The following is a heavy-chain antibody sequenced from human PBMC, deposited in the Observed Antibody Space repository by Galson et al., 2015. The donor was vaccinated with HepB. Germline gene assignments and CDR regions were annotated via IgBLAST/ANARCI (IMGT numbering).Heavy chain of an antibody. CDR3: ATVGGSHGYYYGMDV. Sequence: VKVSCKASGFTFTNSAVQWVRQARGQRLEWIGWIVVGSGNANYAQKFQERVTITRDMSTSTAYMDLSSLRSEDTAVYYCATVGGSHGYYYGMDVWGQGTTVTVSS. CDR2: IVVGSGNA. D-gene: IGHD1-26*01. CDR1: GFTFTNSA. V-gene: IGHV1-58*01. J-gene: IGHJ6*02.